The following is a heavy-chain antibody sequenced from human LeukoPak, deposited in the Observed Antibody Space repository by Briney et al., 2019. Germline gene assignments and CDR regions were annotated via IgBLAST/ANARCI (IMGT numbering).Heavy chain of an antibody. D-gene: IGHD6-19*01. V-gene: IGHV3-21*01. Sequence: PGGSLRLSCAASGFTFSSYSMNWVRQAPGKGLEWVSSNSSSSSYIYYADSVKGRFTISRDNAKNSLYLQMNSLRAEDTAVYYCARDVRAVAAHFDYWGQGTLVTVSS. CDR3: ARDVRAVAAHFDY. J-gene: IGHJ4*02. CDR1: GFTFSSYS. CDR2: NSSSSSYI.